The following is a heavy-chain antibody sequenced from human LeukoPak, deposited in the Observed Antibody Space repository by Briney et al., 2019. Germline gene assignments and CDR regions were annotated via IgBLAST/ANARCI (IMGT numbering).Heavy chain of an antibody. CDR1: GFTFSSYS. Sequence: PGGSLRLSCAASGFTFSSYSMNWVRQAPGKGLEVVSSISSSRYIYYADSVKGRFTISRDNATNSLYLQMNSLRAEDTAVYYCARDLRFLEWLPPYYYYMDVWGKGTTVTVSS. J-gene: IGHJ6*03. CDR2: ISSSRYI. V-gene: IGHV3-21*01. D-gene: IGHD3-3*01. CDR3: ARDLRFLEWLPPYYYYMDV.